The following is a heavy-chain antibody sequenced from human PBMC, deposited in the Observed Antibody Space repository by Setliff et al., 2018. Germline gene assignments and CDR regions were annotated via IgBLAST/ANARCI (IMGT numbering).Heavy chain of an antibody. D-gene: IGHD1-26*01. CDR1: GGSISSYY. CDR3: LKGGWGATSHS. CDR2: IYYSGST. Sequence: SETLSLTCTVSGGSISSYYWSWIRQPPGKGLEWIGYIYYSGSTNYNPSLKSRVTISVDTSKNQFSLKLSSVTAADTAIYYCLKGGWGATSHSWGQGTLVTVSS. J-gene: IGHJ5*01. V-gene: IGHV4-59*01.